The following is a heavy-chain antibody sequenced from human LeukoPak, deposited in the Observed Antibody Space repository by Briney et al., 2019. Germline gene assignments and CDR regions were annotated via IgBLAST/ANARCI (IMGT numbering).Heavy chain of an antibody. V-gene: IGHV4-39*07. Sequence: SETLSLTCTVSGGSISSSSYYWGWIRQPPGKGLEWIGSIYYSGSTYYNPSLKSRVTISVDTSKNQFSLKLSSVTAADTAVYYCARDQGSYSHAFDIWGQGTMVTVSS. CDR1: GGSISSSSYY. CDR3: ARDQGSYSHAFDI. D-gene: IGHD3-10*01. CDR2: IYYSGST. J-gene: IGHJ3*02.